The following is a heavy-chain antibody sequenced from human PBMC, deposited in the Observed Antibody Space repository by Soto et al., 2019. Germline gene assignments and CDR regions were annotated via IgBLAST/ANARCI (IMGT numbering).Heavy chain of an antibody. V-gene: IGHV3-23*01. CDR2: ISGRGGST. CDR1: GFTFSSYA. J-gene: IGHJ6*02. CDR3: AKGTDIVVVPAAILDYYYYGMDV. D-gene: IGHD2-2*02. Sequence: EVQLLESGGGLVQPGGSLRLSCAASGFTFSSYAMSWVRQAPGKGLEWVSAISGRGGSTYYADSVKGRITISRDNSKNTLYLHMNSLRAEDTAVYYCAKGTDIVVVPAAILDYYYYGMDVWGQGTTVTVSS.